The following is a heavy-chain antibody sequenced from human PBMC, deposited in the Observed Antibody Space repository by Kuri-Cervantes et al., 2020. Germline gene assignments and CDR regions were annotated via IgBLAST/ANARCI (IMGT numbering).Heavy chain of an antibody. CDR3: ARQRRDWGDGGIHFDY. J-gene: IGHJ4*02. CDR2: INPSGGST. V-gene: IGHV1-46*01. CDR1: GYTLTSYY. D-gene: IGHD4-23*01. Sequence: ASVKVSCKVSGYTLTSYYLHWMRQAPGQGLEWMGIINPSGGSTSYAQKFQGRVTMTRDTSTSTVYMELSSLRSEDTAVYYCARQRRDWGDGGIHFDYWGQGTLVTVSS.